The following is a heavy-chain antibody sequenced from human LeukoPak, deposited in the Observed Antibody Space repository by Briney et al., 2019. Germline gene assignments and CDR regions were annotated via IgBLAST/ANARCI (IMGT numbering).Heavy chain of an antibody. Sequence: GASVKVSCKASGYTFTKYAINWVRQAPGQGLEWMGWINTNTGNPTYAQGFTGQFVFSLDTSVSTAYLQLISLKAEDSAVYYCARGGFGSRWASDILGQGTLVTVSS. CDR3: ARGGFGSRWASDI. D-gene: IGHD3-22*01. V-gene: IGHV7-4-1*02. J-gene: IGHJ3*02. CDR2: INTNTGNP. CDR1: GYTFTKYA.